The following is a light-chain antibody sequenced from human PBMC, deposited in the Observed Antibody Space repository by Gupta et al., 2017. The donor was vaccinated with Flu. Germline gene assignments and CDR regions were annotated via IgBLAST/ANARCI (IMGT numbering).Light chain of an antibody. V-gene: IGKV3-20*01. J-gene: IGKJ1*01. Sequence: EIVLTQSAGPVSLSPGERANLSCEISQNLTSRFVAWYQQKPGQAPTLLIYGASSRATGIPDRFSGSGSGTDFTLTISRLEPEDFAVYYCQQDGGSPRTFGQGTKVEMK. CDR3: QQDGGSPRT. CDR1: QNLTSRF. CDR2: GAS.